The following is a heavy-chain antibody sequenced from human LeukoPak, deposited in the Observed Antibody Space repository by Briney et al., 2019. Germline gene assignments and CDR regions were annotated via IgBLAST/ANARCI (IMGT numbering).Heavy chain of an antibody. D-gene: IGHD4/OR15-4a*01. CDR3: TRGGADY. CDR2: INPNSGGT. J-gene: IGHJ4*02. V-gene: IGHV1-2*02. Sequence: ASVKVSCKASGYTFTGYYMHWVRQAPGQGLEWMGWINPNSGGTNYAQKFQGRVTMNREMSISTAYMELSSLRSDDTAVYYCTRGGADYWGQGTLVTVSS. CDR1: GYTFTGYY.